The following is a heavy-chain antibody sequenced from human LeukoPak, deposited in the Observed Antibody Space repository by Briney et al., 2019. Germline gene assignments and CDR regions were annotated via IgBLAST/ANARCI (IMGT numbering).Heavy chain of an antibody. V-gene: IGHV1-69*13. CDR1: GGTFSSYA. Sequence: GASVKVSCKASGGTFSSYAISWVRQAPGQGLEWMGGIIPIFGTANYAQKFQGRVTITADESTSTAYMELSSLRSEDTAMYYCVRASRELLPFDYWGQGTLVTVSS. J-gene: IGHJ4*02. CDR2: IIPIFGTA. CDR3: VRASRELLPFDY. D-gene: IGHD1-26*01.